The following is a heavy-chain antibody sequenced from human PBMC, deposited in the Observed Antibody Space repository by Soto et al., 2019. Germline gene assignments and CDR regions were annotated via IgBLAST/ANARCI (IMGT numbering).Heavy chain of an antibody. D-gene: IGHD2-15*01. CDR3: AKTGVREDCSGGSCYFY. CDR2: ISGSGGST. CDR1: GFTFSSYA. V-gene: IGHV3-23*01. J-gene: IGHJ4*02. Sequence: GGSLRLSCAASGFTFSSYAMSWVRQAPGKGLEWVSAISGSGGSTYYADSVKGRFTISRDNSKNTLYLQMNSLRAEDTALYYCAKTGVREDCSGGSCYFYWGQGTLVTVSS.